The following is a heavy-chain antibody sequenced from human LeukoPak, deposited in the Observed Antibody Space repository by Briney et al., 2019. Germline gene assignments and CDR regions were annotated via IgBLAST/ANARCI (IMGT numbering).Heavy chain of an antibody. J-gene: IGHJ5*02. V-gene: IGHV4-4*07. Sequence: SETLSLTCTVSGGSISSYYWSWIRQPAGKGLEWIGRIYTSGSTNYNPSLKSRVTMSVDTSKNQFPLKLSSVTAADTAVYYCASGTFYCTNGVCYTWFDPWGQGTLVTVSS. CDR3: ASGTFYCTNGVCYTWFDP. CDR2: IYTSGST. CDR1: GGSISSYY. D-gene: IGHD2-8*01.